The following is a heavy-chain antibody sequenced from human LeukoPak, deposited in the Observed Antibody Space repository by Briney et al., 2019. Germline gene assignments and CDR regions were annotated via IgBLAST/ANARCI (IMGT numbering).Heavy chain of an antibody. CDR3: ARAAGSNHDFDY. J-gene: IGHJ4*02. V-gene: IGHV4-39*07. D-gene: IGHD4-11*01. Sequence: SETLSLTCTVSGGSISSSSYYWGWIRQPPGKGLEWIGSIYYSGSTYYNPSLKSRVTISVDTSKNQFSLKLSSVTAADTAVYYCARAAGSNHDFDYWGQGTLVTVSS. CDR1: GGSISSSSYY. CDR2: IYYSGST.